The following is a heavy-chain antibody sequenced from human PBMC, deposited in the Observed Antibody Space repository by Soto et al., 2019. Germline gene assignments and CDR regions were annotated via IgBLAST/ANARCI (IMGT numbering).Heavy chain of an antibody. D-gene: IGHD5-12*01. CDR1: GFTFGDYA. J-gene: IGHJ6*02. CDR2: IRSKAYGGTT. CDR3: TREGYSGYDSDYYYYYGMDV. Sequence: GGSLRLSCTASGFTFGDYAMSWVRQAPGKGLEWVGFIRSKAYGGTTEYAASVKGRFTISRDDSKSIAYLQMNSLKTEDTAVYYCTREGYSGYDSDYYYYYGMDVWGQGTTVTVSS. V-gene: IGHV3-49*04.